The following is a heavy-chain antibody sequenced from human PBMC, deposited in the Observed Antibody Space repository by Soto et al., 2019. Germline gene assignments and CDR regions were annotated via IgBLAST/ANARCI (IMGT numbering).Heavy chain of an antibody. CDR3: ARDRDYGEPFDY. D-gene: IGHD4-17*01. V-gene: IGHV3-21*01. CDR2: ISSSSYI. Sequence: EVQLVESGGGLVKPGGSLRLSCAASGFTFSSYSMNWVRQAPGKGLEWVSSISSSSYIYYADSVKGRFTISRDNAKNSLYLQMNSLRAEDTAVYYCARDRDYGEPFDYWGQGTLVTVSS. CDR1: GFTFSSYS. J-gene: IGHJ4*02.